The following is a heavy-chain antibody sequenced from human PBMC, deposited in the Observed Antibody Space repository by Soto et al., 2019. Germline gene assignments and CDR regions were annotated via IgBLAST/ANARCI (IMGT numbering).Heavy chain of an antibody. D-gene: IGHD3-10*01. CDR1: GFTFSSHS. CDR2: ISYDGSIK. Sequence: VQLVESGGGVVQPGRSLRLSCADSGFTFSSHSIQWVRQAPGKGLEWVAVISYDGSIKYYADSVKGRFTISRDKSKNTAYMQMNRLRAEDTAVFYCAREWGTSGDLDYWGQGTLVIVSS. V-gene: IGHV3-30-3*01. J-gene: IGHJ4*02. CDR3: AREWGTSGDLDY.